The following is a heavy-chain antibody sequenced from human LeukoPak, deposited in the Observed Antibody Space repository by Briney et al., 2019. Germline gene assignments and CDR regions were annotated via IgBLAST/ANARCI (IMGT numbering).Heavy chain of an antibody. CDR3: ARLSSSSWYFYFDY. J-gene: IGHJ4*02. D-gene: IGHD6-13*01. Sequence: GESLKISCKGSGYSFANYWIGWVRQMPGKGLEWMGIIYPGDSDTKYSPSFQGQVTISADKSISTAYLQWSSLKASDTAMYYCARLSSSSWYFYFDYWGQGTLVTVSS. CDR2: IYPGDSDT. V-gene: IGHV5-51*01. CDR1: GYSFANYW.